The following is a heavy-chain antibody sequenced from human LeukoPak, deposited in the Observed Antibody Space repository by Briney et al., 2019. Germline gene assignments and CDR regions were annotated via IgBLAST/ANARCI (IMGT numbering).Heavy chain of an antibody. Sequence: ASVKVSCKASGYTFTGYYMHWVRQAPGQGLEWMGWINPNSGGTNYAQKFQGRVTMTRDTSISTAYMELSRLRSDDTAVYYCARTLGSSSWYDLDYWGQGTLVTVSS. CDR1: GYTFTGYY. CDR3: ARTLGSSSWYDLDY. CDR2: INPNSGGT. J-gene: IGHJ4*02. V-gene: IGHV1-2*02. D-gene: IGHD6-13*01.